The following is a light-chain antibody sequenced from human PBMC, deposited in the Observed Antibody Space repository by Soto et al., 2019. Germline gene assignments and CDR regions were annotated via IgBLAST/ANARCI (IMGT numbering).Light chain of an antibody. Sequence: QSVLTQPASVSGSPGQSITISCTGTSSDIGSYNRVSWYQQPPGTAPKLIIYEVNNRPSGVPDRFSGSKSGNTASLTISGLQAEDEADYYCNSFTTSSFLYVFGSGTKVTVL. V-gene: IGLV2-18*02. CDR1: SSDIGSYNR. CDR3: NSFTTSSFLYV. CDR2: EVN. J-gene: IGLJ1*01.